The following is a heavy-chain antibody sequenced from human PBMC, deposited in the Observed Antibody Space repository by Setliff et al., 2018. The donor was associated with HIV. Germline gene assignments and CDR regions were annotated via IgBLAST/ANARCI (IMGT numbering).Heavy chain of an antibody. D-gene: IGHD3-10*01. V-gene: IGHV1-18*01. Sequence: ASVKVSCKASGYIFTQSDINWVRQATGQMPEWMGWINTYNGNTNYAQKVQGRVTMTTDTSTTTAYMELRSLRSDDTAEYYCARSRTDDGSGRYYNNDWFDSWGQGTLVTVSS. J-gene: IGHJ5*01. CDR2: INTYNGNT. CDR3: ARSRTDDGSGRYYNNDWFDS. CDR1: GYIFTQSD.